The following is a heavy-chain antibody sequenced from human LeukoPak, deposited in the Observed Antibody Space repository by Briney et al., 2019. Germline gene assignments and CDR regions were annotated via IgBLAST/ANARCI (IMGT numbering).Heavy chain of an antibody. D-gene: IGHD5-24*01. CDR3: ARGRRWLQPLDY. CDR2: IKEDGGEL. CDR1: GFTFSNHC. J-gene: IGHJ4*02. Sequence: GGSLRLSCAASGFTFSNHCMSWVRQAPGKGLEWVANIKEDGGELNYVDSVKGRFTISRDNAKQSLFLQMNSLRVEDLGVYYCARGRRWLQPLDYWGQGTLVTVSS. V-gene: IGHV3-7*04.